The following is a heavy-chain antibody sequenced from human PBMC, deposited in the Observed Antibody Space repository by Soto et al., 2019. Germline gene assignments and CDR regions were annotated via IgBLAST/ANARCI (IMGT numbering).Heavy chain of an antibody. J-gene: IGHJ4*02. CDR1: GYSFTSYW. Sequence: EVQLVQSGAEVKKPGESLRISCKGSGYSFTSYWISWVRQMPGKGLEWMGRIDPSDSYTNYSPSFQGHVTISADKSIRTAYRQWNRLKASDTAMYYCASLGHYGDHIYDYWGQGTLVTASS. D-gene: IGHD4-17*01. CDR2: IDPSDSYT. CDR3: ASLGHYGDHIYDY. V-gene: IGHV5-10-1*01.